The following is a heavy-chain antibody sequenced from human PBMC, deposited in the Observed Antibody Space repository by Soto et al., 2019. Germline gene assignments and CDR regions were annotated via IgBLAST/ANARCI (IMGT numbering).Heavy chain of an antibody. CDR3: ARGRTEGGSYYQRKSYYFDY. D-gene: IGHD1-26*01. CDR1: GGSFSGYY. V-gene: IGHV4-34*01. Sequence: SETLSLTCAVYGGSFSGYYWSWIRQPPGKGLEWIGEINHSGSTNYNPSLKSRVTISVDTSKNQFSLKLSSVTAADTAVYYCARGRTEGGSYYQRKSYYFDYWGQGTLVTVSS. J-gene: IGHJ4*02. CDR2: INHSGST.